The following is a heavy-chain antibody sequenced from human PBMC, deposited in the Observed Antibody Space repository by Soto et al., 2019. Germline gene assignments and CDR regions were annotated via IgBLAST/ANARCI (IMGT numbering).Heavy chain of an antibody. CDR1: GFTFSSYS. Sequence: LRLSCAASGFTFSSYSMNWVRQAPGKGLEWVSYISSSSSTIYYADSVKGRFTISRDNAKNSLYLQMNSLRDEDTAVYYCARDRNIVVVTAIPHFDYWGQGTLVTVSS. V-gene: IGHV3-48*02. D-gene: IGHD2-21*02. J-gene: IGHJ4*02. CDR3: ARDRNIVVVTAIPHFDY. CDR2: ISSSSSTI.